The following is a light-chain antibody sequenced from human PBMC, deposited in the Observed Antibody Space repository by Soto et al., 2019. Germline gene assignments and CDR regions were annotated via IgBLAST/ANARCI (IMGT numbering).Light chain of an antibody. CDR3: CSYVTYSPSLV. CDR1: NSDVGSHIL. J-gene: IGLJ2*01. V-gene: IGLV2-23*01. CDR2: EDT. Sequence: QSALTQPASVSGSPGQSINISCTGINSDVGSHILVSWYQQYSGQVPKVIIYEDTKRPSGVSHRFPGSKSDNTASLTISGLQPDEEADYYCCSYVTYSPSLVFGGGTKVTVL.